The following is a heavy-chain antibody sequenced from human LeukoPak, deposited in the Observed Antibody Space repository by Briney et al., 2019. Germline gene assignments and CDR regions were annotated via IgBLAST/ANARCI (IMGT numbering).Heavy chain of an antibody. CDR1: GFTFDDYA. V-gene: IGHV3-9*03. D-gene: IGHD6-19*01. CDR3: AKGVVRAVPRKIWYRYFDV. J-gene: IGHJ2*01. Sequence: PGGSLTLSCAASGFTFDDYAMHWVRQAPGKGLEWVSGISWCSGSIGYADSVKGQFPISRENAKNSLYLQVNRLRAEDMALYYCAKGVVRAVPRKIWYRYFDVWGRGTQVTVSS. CDR2: ISWCSGSI.